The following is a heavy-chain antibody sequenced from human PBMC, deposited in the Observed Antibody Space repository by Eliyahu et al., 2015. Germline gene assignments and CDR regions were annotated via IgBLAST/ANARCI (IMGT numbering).Heavy chain of an antibody. J-gene: IGHJ3*01. Sequence: QVQLVQSGAEVKNPGASVKVSCRASEYTFSDYYIXWVRQAPGQGLEWLGWINPKTGGMTYGQKFQDRITVTRDTSINTVYMDLSSLTHDDTAIYYCVRDRRPRESTGSYPTSPDALDVWGRGTMVTVS. V-gene: IGHV1-2*02. CDR1: EYTFSDYY. CDR3: VRDRRPRESTGSYPTSPDALDV. CDR2: INPKTGGM. D-gene: IGHD1-26*01.